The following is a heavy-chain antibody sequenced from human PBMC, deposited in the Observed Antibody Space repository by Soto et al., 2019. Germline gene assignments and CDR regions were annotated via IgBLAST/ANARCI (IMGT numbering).Heavy chain of an antibody. V-gene: IGHV1-2*02. J-gene: IGHJ6*02. CDR2: INPNSGGT. CDR3: AKDHNIVVVPGATGGMDV. CDR1: GYTFTDYY. D-gene: IGHD2-2*01. Sequence: GALVKVSCKASGYTFTDYYMHWVRQAPGQGLEWMGWINPNSGGTNYAQKFQGRVTMTRVTSISTAYMELSSLRSDDTALYYCAKDHNIVVVPGATGGMDVWGQGTTVTVSS.